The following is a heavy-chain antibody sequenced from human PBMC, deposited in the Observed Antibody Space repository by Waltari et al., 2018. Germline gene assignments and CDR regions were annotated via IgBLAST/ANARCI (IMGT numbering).Heavy chain of an antibody. Sequence: EVQLVESGGGLVQPGGSLRLSCAASGFTFSSYWMHWVRQAPGKGLVWVSRINSDGSSTSYADSVKGRFTISRDNANNSMYLHMNNVRVEDTAVYFCARAYGSTGDFDLWGQGTLVTVSS. V-gene: IGHV3-74*01. J-gene: IGHJ4*02. CDR2: INSDGSST. D-gene: IGHD3-9*01. CDR3: ARAYGSTGDFDL. CDR1: GFTFSSYW.